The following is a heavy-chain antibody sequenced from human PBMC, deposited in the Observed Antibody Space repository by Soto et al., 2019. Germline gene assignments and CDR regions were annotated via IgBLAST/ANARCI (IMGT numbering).Heavy chain of an antibody. CDR1: GFTFSSYW. D-gene: IGHD4-17*01. J-gene: IGHJ3*02. CDR2: IKQDGSEK. CDR3: ARPRGYGVFDGYDI. Sequence: LRLSCAASGFTFSSYWMSWVRQAPGKGLEWVANIKQDGSEKYYVDSVKGRFTISRDNAKNSLYLQMNSLRAEDTAVYYCARPRGYGVFDGYDIWGQGAMVTVSS. V-gene: IGHV3-7*03.